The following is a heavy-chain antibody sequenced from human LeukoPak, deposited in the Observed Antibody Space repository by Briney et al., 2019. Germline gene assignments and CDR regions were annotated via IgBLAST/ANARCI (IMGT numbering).Heavy chain of an antibody. V-gene: IGHV1-2*02. J-gene: IGHJ5*02. CDR1: GYTFTGYY. CDR3: ARVAFFNNWNYGWWFDP. CDR2: INPNSGGT. D-gene: IGHD1-7*01. Sequence: ASVKVSCKASGYTFTGYYMHWVRQAPGQGLEWMGWINPNSGGTNYAQKFQGRVTMTRDTSISTAYMELSRLRSDDTAVYYCARVAFFNNWNYGWWFDPWGQGTLVTVSS.